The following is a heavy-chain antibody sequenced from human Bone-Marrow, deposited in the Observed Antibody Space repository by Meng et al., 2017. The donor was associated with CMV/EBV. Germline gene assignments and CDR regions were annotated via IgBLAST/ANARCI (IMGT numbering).Heavy chain of an antibody. Sequence: KDYECTFTGYYMHWVRQAPGQGLEWMGWINPNSGGTNYAQKFKGRVTMTRDTSISTAYMELSRLRSDDTAVYYCARALTQWLVRVLDYWGQGTLVTVSS. CDR3: ARALTQWLVRVLDY. V-gene: IGHV1-2*02. CDR2: INPNSGGT. D-gene: IGHD6-19*01. J-gene: IGHJ4*02. CDR1: ECTFTGYY.